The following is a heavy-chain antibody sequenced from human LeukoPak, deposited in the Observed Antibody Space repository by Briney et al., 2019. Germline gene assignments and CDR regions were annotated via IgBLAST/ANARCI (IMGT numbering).Heavy chain of an antibody. CDR3: TTDLWNYRPYAFDI. CDR1: GFTFSNAW. D-gene: IGHD1-7*01. V-gene: IGHV3-15*01. CDR2: IKSKTDGGTT. J-gene: IGHJ3*02. Sequence: GGSLRLSCAASGFTFSNAWMSWVRQAPGKGLEWVGRIKSKTDGGTTDYAAPVKGRFTISRDDSKNTLYLQMNSLKTEDTAVYYCTTDLWNYRPYAFDIWGQGTMVTVSS.